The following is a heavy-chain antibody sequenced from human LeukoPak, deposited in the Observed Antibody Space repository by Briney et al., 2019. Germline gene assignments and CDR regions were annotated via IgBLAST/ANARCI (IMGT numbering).Heavy chain of an antibody. V-gene: IGHV1-69*04. Sequence: EASVKVSCKASGGTFSSYAISWVRQAPGQGLEWMGRIIPIFGIVNYAQKFQGRLTITADKSTSTAYMELSSLRSEDTAVYYCARDVFGYCSDTTCESYALDIWGQGTMVTVSS. D-gene: IGHD2-15*01. CDR3: ARDVFGYCSDTTCESYALDI. CDR2: IIPIFGIV. CDR1: GGTFSSYA. J-gene: IGHJ3*02.